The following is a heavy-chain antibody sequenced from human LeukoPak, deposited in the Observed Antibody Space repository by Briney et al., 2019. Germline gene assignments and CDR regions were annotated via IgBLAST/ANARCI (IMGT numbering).Heavy chain of an antibody. J-gene: IGHJ4*02. V-gene: IGHV3-23*01. CDR2: ISGSGGST. CDR3: AKPRDSSGYSLFDY. D-gene: IGHD3-22*01. Sequence: PGGSLRLSCAASGFTFSSYAMSWVRQAPGKGLEWVSAISGSGGSTYYADSVKGRFTISRDNSKNTLYLRMNSLRAEDTAVYYCAKPRDSSGYSLFDYWGQGTLVTVSS. CDR1: GFTFSSYA.